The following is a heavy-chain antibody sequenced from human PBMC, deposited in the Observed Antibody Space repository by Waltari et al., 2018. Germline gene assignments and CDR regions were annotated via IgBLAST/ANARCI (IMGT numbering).Heavy chain of an antibody. D-gene: IGHD3-16*01. J-gene: IGHJ4*02. CDR1: GGSISSYY. Sequence: QVQLQESGPGLVKPSETLSLTCTVSGGSISSYYWSWIRQPPGKGLKWIGYIYYSGSTNYNPSLKSRVTISVDTSKNQFSLKLSSVTAADTAVYYCATALGGYFDYWGQGTLVTVSS. CDR2: IYYSGST. V-gene: IGHV4-59*01. CDR3: ATALGGYFDY.